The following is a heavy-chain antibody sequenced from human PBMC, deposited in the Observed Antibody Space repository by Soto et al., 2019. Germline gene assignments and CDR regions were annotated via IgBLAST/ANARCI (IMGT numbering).Heavy chain of an antibody. CDR3: ARGGVVPAAMVYYMDV. CDR1: GGSFSGYY. V-gene: IGHV4-34*01. Sequence: PSETLSLTCAGYGGSFSGYYWSWIRQPPGKGLEWIGEINHSGSANYNPSLKSRVAISVDTSKNQFALKLSSVTAADTAVCYCARGGVVPAAMVYYMDVWGKGTTVTVSS. D-gene: IGHD2-2*01. J-gene: IGHJ6*03. CDR2: INHSGSA.